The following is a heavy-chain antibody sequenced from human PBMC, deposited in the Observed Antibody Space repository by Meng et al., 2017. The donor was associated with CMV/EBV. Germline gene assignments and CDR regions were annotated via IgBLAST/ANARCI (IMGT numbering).Heavy chain of an antibody. D-gene: IGHD1-1*01. CDR1: GFTVSSNY. J-gene: IGHJ4*02. CDR3: ARDHSGPLSH. V-gene: IGHV3-66*01. CDR2: IYSGGST. Sequence: EGWLGGSGGGLVQPGGSLRLSCAASGFTVSSNYMSWVRQAPGKGLEWVSVIYSGGSTYYADSVKGRFTISRDNSKNTLYLQMNSLRAEDTAVYYCARDHSGPLSHWGQGTLVTVSS.